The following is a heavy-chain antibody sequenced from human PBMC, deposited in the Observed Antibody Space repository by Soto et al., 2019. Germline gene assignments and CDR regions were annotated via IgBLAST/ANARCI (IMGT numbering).Heavy chain of an antibody. D-gene: IGHD1-1*01. CDR2: ISYDGNNK. J-gene: IGHJ6*04. CDR3: AKDVEIGTPMAYCYYGMDV. CDR1: GFTFSSYG. V-gene: IGHV3-30*18. Sequence: GGSLRLSCAASGFTFSSYGMHWVRQAPGKGLEWVAVISYDGNNKYYADTVKGRFTISRDNSKNTLYLQMNSLRAEDTDVYNSAKDVEIGTPMAYCYYGMDVWGKGTTVTVSS.